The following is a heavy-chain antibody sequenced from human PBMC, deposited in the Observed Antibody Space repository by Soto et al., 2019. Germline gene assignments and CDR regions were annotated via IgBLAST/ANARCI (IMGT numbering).Heavy chain of an antibody. CDR3: AREGWFGELNYYYYGMDV. V-gene: IGHV1-3*01. J-gene: IGHJ6*02. Sequence: ASVKVSCKASGYTFTSYYMHWVRQAPGQRLEWMGWINAGNGNTKYSQKFQGRVTITRDTSASTAYMEPSSLRSEDTAVYYCAREGWFGELNYYYYGMDVWGQGTTVTAP. CDR1: GYTFTSYY. CDR2: INAGNGNT. D-gene: IGHD3-10*01.